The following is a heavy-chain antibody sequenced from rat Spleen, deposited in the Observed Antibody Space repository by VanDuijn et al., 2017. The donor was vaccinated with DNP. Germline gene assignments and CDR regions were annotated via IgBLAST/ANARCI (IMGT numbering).Heavy chain of an antibody. CDR1: GLTFSNAD. D-gene: IGHD1-7*01. CDR3: ATHRLRVFHY. CDR2: ISSSGDKT. Sequence: EVQLVESGGGLVQPGGSMKLSCGASGLTFSNADMAWVRQAPTRGLEWVASISSSGDKTYYRDSVKGRFTISRQNTISTLYLQMDSLRSEDTATYYCATHRLRVFHYWGQGVMVTVSS. J-gene: IGHJ2*01. V-gene: IGHV5-25*01.